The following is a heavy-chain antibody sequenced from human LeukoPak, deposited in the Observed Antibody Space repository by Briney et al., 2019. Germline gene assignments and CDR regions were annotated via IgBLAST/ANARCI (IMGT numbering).Heavy chain of an antibody. CDR2: INPNSGGT. V-gene: IGHV1-2*04. CDR1: GYTFTGYY. Sequence: ASVKVSCKASGYTFTGYYMHWVRQAPGQGLEWMGWINPNSGGTNYAQKFQGWVTMTRDTSISTAYMELSRLRSDDTAVYYCAREGGGSYFLFDYWGQGTLVAVSS. J-gene: IGHJ4*02. D-gene: IGHD1-26*01. CDR3: AREGGGSYFLFDY.